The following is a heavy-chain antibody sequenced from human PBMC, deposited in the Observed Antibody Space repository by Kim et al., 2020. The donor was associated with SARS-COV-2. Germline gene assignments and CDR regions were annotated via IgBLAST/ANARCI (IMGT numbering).Heavy chain of an antibody. CDR1: GGSISSSSYY. J-gene: IGHJ5*02. D-gene: IGHD2-2*01. Sequence: SETLSLTCTVSGGSISSSSYYWGWIRQPPGKGLEWIGSIYYSGSTYSNPSLKSRVTISVDTSKNQFSLKLSSVTAADSAVYYCARLDPLPAAMPWGQGTLVTVSS. CDR3: ARLDPLPAAMP. CDR2: IYYSGST. V-gene: IGHV4-39*01.